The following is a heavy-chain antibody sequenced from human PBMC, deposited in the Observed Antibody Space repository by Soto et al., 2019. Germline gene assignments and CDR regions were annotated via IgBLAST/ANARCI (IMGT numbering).Heavy chain of an antibody. V-gene: IGHV4-59*01. CDR2: IYHSGST. J-gene: IGHJ4*02. CDR1: GGSISSYY. CDR3: ATISYTTSPGY. Sequence: SETLSLTCTVSGGSISSYYWTWIRQPPGKGLEWIGYIYHSGSTNYNPSLKSRVTMSVDTSKNQFSLKLSSVTAADTAVYYCATISYTTSPGYWGQGILVTVSS. D-gene: IGHD6-6*01.